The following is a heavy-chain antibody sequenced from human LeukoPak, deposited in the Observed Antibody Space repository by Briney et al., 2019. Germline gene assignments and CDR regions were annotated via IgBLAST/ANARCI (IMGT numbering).Heavy chain of an antibody. CDR3: VKDARYSYGMTYFDY. CDR1: GFTFSSYA. D-gene: IGHD5-18*01. Sequence: PGGSLRHSCSASGFTFSSYAMHWVRQAPGKGLEYVSAISSNGGSTYYADSVKGRFTISRDNSKNTLYLQMSSLRAEDTAVYYCVKDARYSYGMTYFDYWGQGTLVTVSS. J-gene: IGHJ4*02. CDR2: ISSNGGST. V-gene: IGHV3-64D*06.